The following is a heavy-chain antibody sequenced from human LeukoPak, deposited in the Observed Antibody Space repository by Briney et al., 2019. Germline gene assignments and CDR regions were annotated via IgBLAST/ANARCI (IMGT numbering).Heavy chain of an antibody. CDR2: ISYDGSNK. V-gene: IGHV3-30*18. Sequence: GGSLRLSCAASGFTFSSYGMHWVRQAPGKGLEWVAVISYDGSNKYYADSVKGRFTISRDNSKNTLYLQMNSLRAEDTAVYYCAKGAYGDYDRYFDYWGQGTLVTVSS. D-gene: IGHD4-17*01. CDR3: AKGAYGDYDRYFDY. CDR1: GFTFSSYG. J-gene: IGHJ4*02.